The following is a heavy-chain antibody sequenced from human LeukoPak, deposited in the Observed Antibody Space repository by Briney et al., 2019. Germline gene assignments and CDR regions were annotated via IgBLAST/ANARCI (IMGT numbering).Heavy chain of an antibody. V-gene: IGHV3-74*01. D-gene: IGHD6-13*01. CDR1: GFTFNSYW. CDR3: ARDLIAAAGR. Sequence: GGSLRLSCAASGFTFNSYWMHWVRQAPGKGLVLVSRINSDGSTTTYADSVKGRFTISRDNAKNTLYLQMNSLRAEDTAVYYCARDLIAAAGRWGQGTLVTVSS. J-gene: IGHJ4*02. CDR2: INSDGSTT.